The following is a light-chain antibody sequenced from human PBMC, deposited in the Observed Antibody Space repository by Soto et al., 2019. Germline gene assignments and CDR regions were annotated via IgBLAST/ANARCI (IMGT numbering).Light chain of an antibody. CDR1: SSDVGGYNY. Sequence: QSALTQPASVSGSPGQSITISCTGASSDVGGYNYVSWYQQHPGKAPKLMIYEVSNRPSGVSNRFSGSKSGNVASLTISGLQAEDEADYYCTSYTSSSTLVFGGGTKLTVL. J-gene: IGLJ2*01. CDR3: TSYTSSSTLV. CDR2: EVS. V-gene: IGLV2-14*01.